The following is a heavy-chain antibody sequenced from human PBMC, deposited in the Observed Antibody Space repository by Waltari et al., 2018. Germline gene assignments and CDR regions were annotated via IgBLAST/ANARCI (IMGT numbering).Heavy chain of an antibody. J-gene: IGHJ4*02. V-gene: IGHV4-39*01. CDR2: IYYSGST. D-gene: IGHD6-19*01. CDR1: GGSISSSSYY. CDR3: ATKRESSASGFDY. Sequence: QLQLQESGPGLVQPSETLSFTCTVSGGSISSSSYYWGWIRQPPGKGLGWIGSIYYSGSTYYNPSLKSRVTISVDTSKNQFSLKLSSVTAADTAVYYCATKRESSASGFDYWGQGTLVTVSS.